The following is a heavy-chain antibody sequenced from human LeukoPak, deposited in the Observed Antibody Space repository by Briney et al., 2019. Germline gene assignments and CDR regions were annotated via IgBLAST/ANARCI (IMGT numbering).Heavy chain of an antibody. CDR1: GYTLTELS. CDR2: MHPNSGGT. J-gene: IGHJ3*02. D-gene: IGHD3-3*01. Sequence: ASVKVSCKVSGYTLTELSMHWLRQAPGQGLEWMGWMHPNSGGTNYAQKFQGRVTMTRDTSISTAYMDLSSLRSDDTAVYYCARHTTIFGVAIIDIWGQGTMVTVSS. CDR3: ARHTTIFGVAIIDI. V-gene: IGHV1-2*02.